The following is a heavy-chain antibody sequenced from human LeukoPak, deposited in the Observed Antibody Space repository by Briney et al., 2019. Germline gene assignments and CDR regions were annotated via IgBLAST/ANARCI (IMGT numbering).Heavy chain of an antibody. CDR3: AREPFDY. V-gene: IGHV3-48*02. CDR1: GFTVSSNY. J-gene: IGHJ4*02. Sequence: HAGGSLRLSCAASGFTVSSNYMNWVRQAPGKGLEWVSYISSGSSIIYYADSVKGRFTISRDNAKNSLYLQMSSLRDEDTAVYYCAREPFDYWGQGILVTVSS. CDR2: ISSGSSII.